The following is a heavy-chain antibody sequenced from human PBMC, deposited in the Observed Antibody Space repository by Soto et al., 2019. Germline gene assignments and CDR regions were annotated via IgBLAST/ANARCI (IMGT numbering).Heavy chain of an antibody. CDR3: TTHHPYSSSCYY. Sequence: PGGSLRLSCTASGFTFSNALMSWVRKATGKGLEWVGRIKSKTDGGTTDYAAPVKGRFTISRDDSKNTLYLQMNSLKTEDTAVYYCTTHHPYSSSCYYWGQGTLVTVSS. CDR2: IKSKTDGGTT. V-gene: IGHV3-15*01. CDR1: GFTFSNAL. J-gene: IGHJ4*02. D-gene: IGHD6-13*01.